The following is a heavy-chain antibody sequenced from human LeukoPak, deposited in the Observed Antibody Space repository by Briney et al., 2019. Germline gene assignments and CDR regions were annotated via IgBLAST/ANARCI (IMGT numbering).Heavy chain of an antibody. Sequence: SETLSLTCTVSGASIISDTYYWGWIRQPPGKGLEWIGSIYHSGSTYYSPSLKSRVTMSVDTSTNQFSLKLISVTAADTALYYCARNFYASSGYYLDDFYFDFWGQGTLVTVSS. J-gene: IGHJ4*02. CDR3: ARNFYASSGYYLDDFYFDF. CDR1: GASIISDTYY. D-gene: IGHD3-22*01. CDR2: IYHSGST. V-gene: IGHV4-39*07.